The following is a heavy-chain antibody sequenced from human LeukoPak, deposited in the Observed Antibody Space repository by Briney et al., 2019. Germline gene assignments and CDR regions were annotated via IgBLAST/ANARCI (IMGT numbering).Heavy chain of an antibody. D-gene: IGHD3-22*01. CDR3: ARGSGYSDFDS. V-gene: IGHV4-31*03. Sequence: PSETLSLTCTVSGGSISSGGYYWTWIRQHPGKGLEWIGYINYSGSTYYNPSLKSRLSLSVDTSNNHFSLILTSVTAADTAVYSCARGSGYSDFDSWGPGILVTVSS. J-gene: IGHJ4*02. CDR2: INYSGST. CDR1: GGSISSGGYY.